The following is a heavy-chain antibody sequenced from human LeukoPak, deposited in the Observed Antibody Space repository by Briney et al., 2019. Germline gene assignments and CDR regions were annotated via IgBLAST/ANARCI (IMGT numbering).Heavy chain of an antibody. CDR2: IKSDGRNK. J-gene: IGHJ4*02. CDR1: GWTFSSYW. V-gene: IGHV3-74*01. D-gene: IGHD3/OR15-3a*01. Sequence: GGSLRLSCAASGWTFSSYWRHWVRQAPGKGVGWVARIKSDGRNKDYADSVRGGFIISRENEKNAQYMQMNSLRAEDTAVYYCSRWDWDFYYLGQGTLVTVSS. CDR3: SRWDWDFYY.